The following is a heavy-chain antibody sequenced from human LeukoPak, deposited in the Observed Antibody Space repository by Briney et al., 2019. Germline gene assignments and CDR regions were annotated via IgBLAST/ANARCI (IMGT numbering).Heavy chain of an antibody. Sequence: PGGTLRLFCAASGFTFSGFAMSWNRQAPGKVLEWVSSISRSGESTFYADSVRGRFTISRDNSKNTVSLQMESLRAEDTALYYCAKDYAVGSIDYWGQGTLVTVSS. D-gene: IGHD3-16*01. CDR1: GFTFSGFA. J-gene: IGHJ4*02. CDR3: AKDYAVGSIDY. V-gene: IGHV3-23*01. CDR2: ISRSGEST.